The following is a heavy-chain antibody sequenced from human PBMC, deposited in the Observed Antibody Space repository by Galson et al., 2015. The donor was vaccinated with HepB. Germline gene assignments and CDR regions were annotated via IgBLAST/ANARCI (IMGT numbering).Heavy chain of an antibody. CDR2: ITYDGSNK. D-gene: IGHD3-10*01. V-gene: IGHV3-30*18. CDR1: GFIFSNYD. J-gene: IGHJ4*02. CDR3: TNGGPPITMATTTGDFDS. Sequence: SLRLSCAASGFIFSNYDMHWVRQSPGKGLEWVAGITYDGSNKYYADSVKGRFTVSRDNSKNTLYLEMNSLRAEDTAVYYCTNGGPPITMATTTGDFDSWGQGTLVTVSS.